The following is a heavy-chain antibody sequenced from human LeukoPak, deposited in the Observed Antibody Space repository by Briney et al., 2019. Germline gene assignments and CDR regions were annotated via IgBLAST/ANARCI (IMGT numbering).Heavy chain of an antibody. V-gene: IGHV3-30*04. CDR1: GFTFSSYA. J-gene: IGHJ4*02. CDR2: ISYDGSNK. D-gene: IGHD6-19*01. Sequence: PGGSLRLSCAASGFTFSSYAMHWVRQAPGKGLEWVAVISYDGSNKYYADSVKGRFTISRDNSKNTLYLQMNSLRAEDTAVYYCARGQYSSGGKVHFDYWGQGTLVTVSS. CDR3: ARGQYSSGGKVHFDY.